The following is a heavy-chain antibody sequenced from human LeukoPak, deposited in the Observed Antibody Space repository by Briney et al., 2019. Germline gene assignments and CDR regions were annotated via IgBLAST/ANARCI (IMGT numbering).Heavy chain of an antibody. D-gene: IGHD3-3*01. CDR3: ARRFLEWLLYSDWFDP. V-gene: IGHV1-2*02. CDR1: GYTFTGYY. CDR2: INPNSGGT. Sequence: ASVKVSCKASGYTFTGYYMHWVRQAPGQGLEWMGWINPNSGGTNYAQKFQGRVTMTRDTSISTAYMELSRLRSDDTAVYYCARRFLEWLLYSDWFDPWGQGTLVTVSS. J-gene: IGHJ5*02.